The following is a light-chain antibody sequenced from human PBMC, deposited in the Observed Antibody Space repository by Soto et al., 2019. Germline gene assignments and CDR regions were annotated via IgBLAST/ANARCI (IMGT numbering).Light chain of an antibody. CDR3: CSYAGTSSWV. J-gene: IGLJ3*02. Sequence: QSVLTQPRSVSGSPGQSVTISCTGSSSDVGAYNYVSWYQHHPGKAPKVMIFDVSERPSGVPDRFSGSKSGNTASLTISGLQAEDEGDYYCCSYAGTSSWVFGGGTKLTVL. V-gene: IGLV2-11*01. CDR2: DVS. CDR1: SSDVGAYNY.